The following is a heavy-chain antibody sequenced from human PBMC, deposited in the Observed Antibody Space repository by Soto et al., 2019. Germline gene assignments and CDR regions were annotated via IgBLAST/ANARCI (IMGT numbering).Heavy chain of an antibody. Sequence: ASVKVSCKASGYTFTSYGISWVRQAPGQGLEWMGWISAYNGNTNYAQKLQGRVTMTTDTSTSTAYMELRSLRSDDTAVYYCAREMGYCSGGSCYSGQYNWFDPWGQGTLVTVSS. CDR2: ISAYNGNT. V-gene: IGHV1-18*01. CDR3: AREMGYCSGGSCYSGQYNWFDP. J-gene: IGHJ5*02. CDR1: GYTFTSYG. D-gene: IGHD2-15*01.